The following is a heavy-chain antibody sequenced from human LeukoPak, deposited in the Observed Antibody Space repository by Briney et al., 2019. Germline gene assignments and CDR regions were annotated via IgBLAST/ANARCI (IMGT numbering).Heavy chain of an antibody. CDR2: IYYSGST. CDR1: GYSISSGFY. J-gene: IGHJ4*02. V-gene: IGHV4-38-2*02. CDR3: ARDYTVTPFDY. Sequence: PSETLSLTCAVSGYSISSGFYWVWIRQPPGKGLEWIGNIYYSGSTSYNPSLKSRVIMSVDTSKNQFSLHLTSVTAADTAIYYCARDYTVTPFDYWGQGILVTVSS. D-gene: IGHD4-17*01.